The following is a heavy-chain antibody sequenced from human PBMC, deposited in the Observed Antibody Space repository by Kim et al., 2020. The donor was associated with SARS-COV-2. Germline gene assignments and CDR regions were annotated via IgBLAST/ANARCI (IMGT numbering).Heavy chain of an antibody. D-gene: IGHD3-22*01. V-gene: IGHV5-51*01. J-gene: IGHJ5*02. CDR3: ARQKAYYYDSSGYLETPGRTNWFDP. CDR1: GYSFTSYW. CDR2: IYPGDSDT. Sequence: GESLKISCKGSGYSFTSYWIGWVRQMPGKGLEWMGIIYPGDSDTRYSPSFQGQVTISADKSISTAYLQWSSLKASDTAMYYCARQKAYYYDSSGYLETPGRTNWFDPWGQGTLVTVSS.